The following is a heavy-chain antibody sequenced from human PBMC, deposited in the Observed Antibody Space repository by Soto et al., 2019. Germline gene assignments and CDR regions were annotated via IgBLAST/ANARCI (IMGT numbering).Heavy chain of an antibody. V-gene: IGHV4-59*01. J-gene: IGHJ4*02. CDR1: AGSISSYY. Sequence: SETLSLTCTVSAGSISSYYCSWIRQPPGKGLEWIGYIYYSGSTNYNPSLKSRVTISVDTSKNQFSLKLSSVTAADTAVYYCARGGWELLDYWGQGTLVTVSS. CDR3: ARGGWELLDY. CDR2: IYYSGST. D-gene: IGHD1-26*01.